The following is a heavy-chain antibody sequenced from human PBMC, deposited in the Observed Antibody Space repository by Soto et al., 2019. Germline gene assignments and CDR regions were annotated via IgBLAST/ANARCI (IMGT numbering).Heavy chain of an antibody. J-gene: IGHJ5*02. CDR1: GGSLIQSY. CDR2: CYCTGRT. Sequence: QVQLQESGPGLVQPSEALALTCTVSGGSLIQSYWFWIRQTPAKGPEWIGCCYCTGRTNVNPSYKGRVSMSVKISKNQFALNLNYATASDTANYYCAEEMTPIHSTWFDPRGPGTLVTVSS. V-gene: IGHV4-59*01. CDR3: AEEMTPIHSTWFDP. D-gene: IGHD2-21*02.